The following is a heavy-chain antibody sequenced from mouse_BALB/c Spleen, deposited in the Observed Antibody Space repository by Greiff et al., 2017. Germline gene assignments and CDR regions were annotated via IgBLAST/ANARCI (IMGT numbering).Heavy chain of an antibody. CDR3: ARSPFYYYGSSPRGGYYFDY. V-gene: IGHV1-80*01. Sequence: QVQLQQSGAELVRPGSSVKISCKASGYAFSSYWMNWVKQRPGQGLEWIGQIYPGDGDTNYNGKFKGKATLTADKSSSTAYMQLSSLTSEDSAVYFCARSPFYYYGSSPRGGYYFDYWGQGTTLTVSS. CDR1: GYAFSSYW. CDR2: IYPGDGDT. J-gene: IGHJ2*01. D-gene: IGHD1-1*01.